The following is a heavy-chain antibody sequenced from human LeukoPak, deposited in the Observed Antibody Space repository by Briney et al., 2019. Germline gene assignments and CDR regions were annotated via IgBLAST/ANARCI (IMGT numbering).Heavy chain of an antibody. Sequence: GASVKVSCKASGYTFSDYGISWVRQAPGQGLEWMGWINAYNGNTNYAQKLQGRVTMTTDTSTNTAYMELRSLRSDDTAVYYCARPFGPIDIPYYYDSRGYLSFDYWGQGTLVTVSS. CDR2: INAYNGNT. D-gene: IGHD3-22*01. CDR3: ARPFGPIDIPYYYDSRGYLSFDY. V-gene: IGHV1-18*01. CDR1: GYTFSDYG. J-gene: IGHJ4*02.